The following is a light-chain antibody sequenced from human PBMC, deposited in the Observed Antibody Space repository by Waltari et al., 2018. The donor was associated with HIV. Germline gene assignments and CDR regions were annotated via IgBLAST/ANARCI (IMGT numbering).Light chain of an antibody. CDR3: AAWDDRLSAWV. CDR1: SSNIGSNY. J-gene: IGLJ3*02. V-gene: IGLV1-47*01. Sequence: QSVLTQPPSASGTPGQRVSISCSGSSSNIGSNYVYWYQQLPGTAPKLLMYRNDERPSGVPDRFSGSKSGTSASLAIGGLRSEDEADYYCAAWDDRLSAWVFGGGTKLTVL. CDR2: RND.